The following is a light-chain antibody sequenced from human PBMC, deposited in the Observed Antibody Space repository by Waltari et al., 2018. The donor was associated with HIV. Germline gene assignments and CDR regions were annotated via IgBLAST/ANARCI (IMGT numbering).Light chain of an antibody. J-gene: IGKJ4*01. CDR2: AAS. CDR3: QQANSFPPGT. V-gene: IGKV1D-12*01. CDR1: QGISSW. Sequence: DIQMTQSPSSVSASVGARVTITCRASQGISSWLDWYQQKPGKAAKLLIYAASTLQSGVPSRFSGSGSGTDFTLTISSLQPEDFATYYCQQANSFPPGTFGGGTKVEIK.